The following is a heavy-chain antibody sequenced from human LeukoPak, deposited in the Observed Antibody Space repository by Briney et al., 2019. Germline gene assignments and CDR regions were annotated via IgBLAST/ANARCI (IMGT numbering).Heavy chain of an antibody. Sequence: AGGSLRLSCAASGFTFSSYWMHWVRQAPGKGLVWVSRTNSDGSSTSYVDSEKGRFTISRDNAKNTLYLQMNSLRAEDTAVYYCARGRTKPFDYWGQGTLVTVSS. CDR1: GFTFSSYW. V-gene: IGHV3-74*01. CDR3: ARGRTKPFDY. J-gene: IGHJ4*02. CDR2: TNSDGSST. D-gene: IGHD2-8*01.